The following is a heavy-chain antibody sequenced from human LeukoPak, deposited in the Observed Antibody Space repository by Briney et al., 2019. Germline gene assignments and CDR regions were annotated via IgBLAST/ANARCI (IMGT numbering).Heavy chain of an antibody. CDR1: GFTFSIYW. CDR2: IRSKAYGGTT. J-gene: IGHJ4*02. D-gene: IGHD3-16*01. CDR3: TRWGGDY. V-gene: IGHV3-49*04. Sequence: GGSLRLSCAASGFTFSIYWMTWVRQAPGKGLEWVGFIRSKAYGGTTEYAASVKGRFTISRDDSKSIAYLQMNSLKTEDTAVYYCTRWGGDYWGQGTLVTVSS.